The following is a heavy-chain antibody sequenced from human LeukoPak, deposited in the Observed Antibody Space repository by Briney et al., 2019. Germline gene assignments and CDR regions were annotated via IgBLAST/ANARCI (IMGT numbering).Heavy chain of an antibody. CDR2: IYSGGST. V-gene: IGHV3-66*01. CDR3: AREAPDSSGSLHFDY. Sequence: GGSLRLSCAASGFTVSSNYMSWVRQAPGKGLEWVSVIYSGGSTYYADSVKGRFTISRDNSKHTLYLQMNSLRAEDTAVYYCAREAPDSSGSLHFDYWGEGTLVTVSS. J-gene: IGHJ4*02. D-gene: IGHD3-22*01. CDR1: GFTVSSNY.